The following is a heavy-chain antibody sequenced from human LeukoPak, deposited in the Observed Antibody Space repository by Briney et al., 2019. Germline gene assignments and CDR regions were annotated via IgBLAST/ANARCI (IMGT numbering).Heavy chain of an antibody. CDR1: GGSFSGYY. CDR3: ARRRAITMVRGNNWFDP. D-gene: IGHD3-10*01. J-gene: IGHJ5*02. Sequence: KSSETLSLTCAVYGGSFSGYYWSWIRQPPGKGLEWIGEINHSGSTDYNPSLKSRVTISVDTSKNQFSLKLSSVTAADTAVYYCARRRAITMVRGNNWFDPWGQGTLVTVSS. CDR2: INHSGST. V-gene: IGHV4-34*01.